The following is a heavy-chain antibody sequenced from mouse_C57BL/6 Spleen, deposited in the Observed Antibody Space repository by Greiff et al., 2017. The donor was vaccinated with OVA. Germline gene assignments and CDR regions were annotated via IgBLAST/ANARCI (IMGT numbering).Heavy chain of an antibody. CDR1: GYSFTGYY. V-gene: IGHV1-42*01. D-gene: IGHD2-5*01. Sequence: VQLQQSGPELVKPGASVKISCKASGYSFTGYYMNWVKQSPEKSLEWIGEINPSTGGTTYNQKFKAKATLTVDKSSSTAYMQLKSLTSEDSAVYYCARWEYSNYGYWGQGTTLTVSS. J-gene: IGHJ2*01. CDR3: ARWEYSNYGY. CDR2: INPSTGGT.